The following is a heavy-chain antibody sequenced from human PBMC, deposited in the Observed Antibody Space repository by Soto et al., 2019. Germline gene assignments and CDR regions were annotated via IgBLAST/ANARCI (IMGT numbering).Heavy chain of an antibody. Sequence: GGSLRLSCAASGFTFSSYAMSWVRQAPGKGLEWVSAISGSGGSTYYADSVKGRFTINRKNSKNTQYLQMNSLGAEETAGYNWAKETWGAERGLRAYFDYWGQGTLVTVSS. CDR1: GFTFSSYA. V-gene: IGHV3-23*01. D-gene: IGHD1-1*01. J-gene: IGHJ4*02. CDR3: AKETWGAERGLRAYFDY. CDR2: ISGSGGST.